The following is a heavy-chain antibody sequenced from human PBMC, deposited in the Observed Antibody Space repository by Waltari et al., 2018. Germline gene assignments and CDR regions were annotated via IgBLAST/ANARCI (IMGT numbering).Heavy chain of an antibody. CDR2: IYHSGST. CDR3: ARASFSGKGHYYGMDV. J-gene: IGHJ6*02. Sequence: QVQLQESGPGLVKPSGTLSLTCAVSGGSISSRNWWSWFRQPPGKGLEWIGEIYHSGSTNYNPSLKSRVTISVDKSKNQFSLKLSSVTAADTAVYYCARASFSGKGHYYGMDVWGQGTTVTVSS. V-gene: IGHV4-4*02. CDR1: GGSISSRNW. D-gene: IGHD3-10*01.